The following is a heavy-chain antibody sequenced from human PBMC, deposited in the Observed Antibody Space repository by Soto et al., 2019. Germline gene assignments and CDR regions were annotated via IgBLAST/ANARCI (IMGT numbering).Heavy chain of an antibody. J-gene: IGHJ6*02. CDR3: ARGTGLRYFDWLSANYYYGMDV. Sequence: SETLSLTCAVYGGSFSGYYWSWIRQPPGKGLEWIGEINHSGSTNYNPSLKSRVTISVDTSKNQFSLKLSSVTAADTAVYYCARGTGLRYFDWLSANYYYGMDVWGQGTTVTVSS. CDR1: GGSFSGYY. D-gene: IGHD3-9*01. CDR2: INHSGST. V-gene: IGHV4-34*01.